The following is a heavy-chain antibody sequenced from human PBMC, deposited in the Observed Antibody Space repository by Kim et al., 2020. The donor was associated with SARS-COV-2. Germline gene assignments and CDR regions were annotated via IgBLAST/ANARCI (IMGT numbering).Heavy chain of an antibody. Sequence: GGSLRLSCAASGFTFSSYAMHWVRQAPGKGLEWVAGISYDGSNKYYADSVTGRFTISRDNSKNTLYLQMNSLRAEDTAVYYCARPEAYYDVPQHWGQGTLGTVSS. CDR1: GFTFSSYA. D-gene: IGHD3-22*01. CDR2: ISYDGSNK. J-gene: IGHJ1*01. CDR3: ARPEAYYDVPQH. V-gene: IGHV3-30*04.